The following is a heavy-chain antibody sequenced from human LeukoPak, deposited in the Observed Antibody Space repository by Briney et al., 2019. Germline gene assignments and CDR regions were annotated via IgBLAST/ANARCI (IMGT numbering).Heavy chain of an antibody. CDR2: ISYDGSNK. Sequence: GGSLRLSCAASGFTFSSYAMHWVRQAPGKGLEWVAVISYDGSNKYYADSVKGRFTISRDNSKNTLYLQMNILRAEDTAVYYCARDNRRRYAFDYWGQGTLVTVS. CDR1: GFTFSSYA. J-gene: IGHJ4*02. V-gene: IGHV3-30*04. D-gene: IGHD2-8*01. CDR3: ARDNRRRYAFDY.